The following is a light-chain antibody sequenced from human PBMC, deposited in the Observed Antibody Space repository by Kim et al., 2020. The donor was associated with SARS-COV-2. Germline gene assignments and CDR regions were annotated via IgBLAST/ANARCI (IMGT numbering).Light chain of an antibody. CDR2: GAS. Sequence: EVVMMQSPATLSVSPGGRATLSSRASQSVSSNLAWYQHKPGQAPSLLIYGASTRAAGIPARFGGSGSGTEFTLTISSLQSEDFVLYFCQQYNNWPYTFGQGTKLEI. V-gene: IGKV3-15*01. J-gene: IGKJ2*01. CDR1: QSVSSN. CDR3: QQYNNWPYT.